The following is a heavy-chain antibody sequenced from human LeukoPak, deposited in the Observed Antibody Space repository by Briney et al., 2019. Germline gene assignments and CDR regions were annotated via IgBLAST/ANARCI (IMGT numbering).Heavy chain of an antibody. Sequence: GGSLRLSCAASGFTFSSYWMSWVRQAPGKGLEWVANIKQDGSEKYYVDSVKGRFTISRGNAKNSLYLQMNSLRAEDTAVYYCARERVSVGATTHQWGQGTLVSVSS. J-gene: IGHJ4*02. CDR3: ARERVSVGATTHQ. D-gene: IGHD1-26*01. CDR2: IKQDGSEK. V-gene: IGHV3-7*01. CDR1: GFTFSSYW.